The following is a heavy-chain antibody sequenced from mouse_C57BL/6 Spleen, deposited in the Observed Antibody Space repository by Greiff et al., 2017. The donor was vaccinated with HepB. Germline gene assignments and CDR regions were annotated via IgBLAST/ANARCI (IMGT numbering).Heavy chain of an antibody. J-gene: IGHJ4*01. V-gene: IGHV1-64*01. CDR3: ARKGDLYGSS. Sequence: VQLQQPGAELVKPGASVKLSCKASGYTFTSYWMHWVKQRPGQGLEWIGMIHPNSGSTNYNEKFKSKATLTVDKSSSTAYMQLSSLTSEDAAVYYCARKGDLYGSSWGQGTSVTVSS. CDR1: GYTFTSYW. D-gene: IGHD1-1*01. CDR2: IHPNSGST.